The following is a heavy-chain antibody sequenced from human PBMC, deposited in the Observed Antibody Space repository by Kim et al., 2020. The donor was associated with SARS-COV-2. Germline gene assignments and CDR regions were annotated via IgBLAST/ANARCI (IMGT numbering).Heavy chain of an antibody. D-gene: IGHD6-13*01. CDR2: ISYDGSNK. CDR1: GFTFSSYA. CDR3: ARVGAAADPDY. Sequence: GGSLRLSCAASGFTFSSYAMHWVRQAPGKGLEWVAVISYDGSNKYYADSVKGRFTISSDNSKNTLYLQMNSLRAEDTAVYYCARVGAAADPDYWGQGTLVTVSS. V-gene: IGHV3-30*04. J-gene: IGHJ4*02.